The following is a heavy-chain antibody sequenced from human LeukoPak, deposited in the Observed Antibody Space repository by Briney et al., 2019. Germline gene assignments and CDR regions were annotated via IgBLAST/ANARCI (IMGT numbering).Heavy chain of an antibody. CDR2: ISSSGSTI. V-gene: IGHV3-11*01. J-gene: IGHJ4*02. Sequence: KSGGSLRLSCAASGFTFSDYYMSWIRQAPGKGLEWVSYISSSGSTIYYADSVKGRFTISRDNARNSLYLQMNSLRAEDTAVYYCARDLRGLAATDKYFDYWGQGTLVTVSS. CDR1: GFTFSDYY. D-gene: IGHD6-6*01. CDR3: ARDLRGLAATDKYFDY.